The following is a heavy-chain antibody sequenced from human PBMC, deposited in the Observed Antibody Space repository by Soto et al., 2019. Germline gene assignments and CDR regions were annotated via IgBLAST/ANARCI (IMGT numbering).Heavy chain of an antibody. CDR1: GFTFSSFE. D-gene: IGHD3-3*01. CDR3: ARDGTGDFWSGYFTSFDY. V-gene: IGHV3-48*03. Sequence: EVQLVESGGGLVQPGGSLRLSCAASGFTFSSFEMNWVRQAPGKGPEWVSYIPSSGGTIYYADSVKGRFTTSRDNAKNSLFLQMNSRRADDTSIYYCARDGTGDFWSGYFTSFDYWGQGTLVTVSS. J-gene: IGHJ4*02. CDR2: IPSSGGTI.